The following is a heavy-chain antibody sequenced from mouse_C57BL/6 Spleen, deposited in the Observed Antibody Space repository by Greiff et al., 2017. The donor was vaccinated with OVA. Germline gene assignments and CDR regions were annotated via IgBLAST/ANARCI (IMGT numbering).Heavy chain of an antibody. CDR2: ISDGGSYT. J-gene: IGHJ4*01. V-gene: IGHV5-4*01. Sequence: EVQVVESGGGLVKPGGSLKLSCAASGFTFSSYAMSWVRQTPEKRLEWVATISDGGSYTYYPDNVKGRFTISRDNAKNNLYLQMSHLKSEDTAMYYCASEGDYYAMDYWGQGTSVTVSS. CDR1: GFTFSSYA. CDR3: ASEGDYYAMDY.